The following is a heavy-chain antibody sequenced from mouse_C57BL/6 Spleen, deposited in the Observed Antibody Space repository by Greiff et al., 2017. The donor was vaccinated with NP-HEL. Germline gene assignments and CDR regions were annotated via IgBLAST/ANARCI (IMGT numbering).Heavy chain of an antibody. D-gene: IGHD1-1*01. J-gene: IGHJ3*01. V-gene: IGHV1-54*01. CDR1: GYAFTNYL. CDR2: INPGSGGT. CDR3: ARSDYYYGSSWFAY. Sequence: QVQLKQSGAELVRPGTSVKVSCKASGYAFTNYLIEWVKQRPGQGLEWIGVINPGSGGTNYNEKFKGKATLTADKSSSTAYMQLSSLTSEDSAVYFCARSDYYYGSSWFAYWGQGTLVTVSA.